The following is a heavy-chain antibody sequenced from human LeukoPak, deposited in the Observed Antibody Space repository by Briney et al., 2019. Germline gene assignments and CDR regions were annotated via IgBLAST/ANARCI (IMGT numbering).Heavy chain of an antibody. J-gene: IGHJ4*02. Sequence: SETLSLTCAVYGGSFSGYYWSWIRQPPGKGLEWIGEINHSGSTNYNPSLKSRVTISVDTSKNQFSLKLSSVTAADTAVYYCARDVPSRGHIVGGTTGLDYWGQGTLVTVSS. CDR1: GGSFSGYY. CDR3: ARDVPSRGHIVGGTTGLDY. D-gene: IGHD1-26*01. CDR2: INHSGST. V-gene: IGHV4-34*01.